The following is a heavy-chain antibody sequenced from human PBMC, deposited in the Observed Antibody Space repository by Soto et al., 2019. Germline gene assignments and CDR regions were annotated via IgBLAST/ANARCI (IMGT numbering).Heavy chain of an antibody. Sequence: PGWALRLSCAASGFIFTNSWMAWVRQVPGKGLEWVASIKTDGSETYCVDSLMGRFTISRDTSSNTLSMQMNSLRGEDAAVYYCGRGHMYGYCPNGACHYFDVWGQGTTVTASS. J-gene: IGHJ6*02. CDR3: GRGHMYGYCPNGACHYFDV. CDR1: GFIFTNSW. D-gene: IGHD2-8*01. CDR2: IKTDGSET. V-gene: IGHV3-7*01.